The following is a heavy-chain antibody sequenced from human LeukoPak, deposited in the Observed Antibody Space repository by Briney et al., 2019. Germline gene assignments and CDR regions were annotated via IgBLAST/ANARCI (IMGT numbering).Heavy chain of an antibody. J-gene: IGHJ6*04. CDR3: ARANLDYYYGMDV. Sequence: PSETLSLTCTVSGGSISSYYWSWIRQPPGKGLDWIGYIYYSGSTNYNPSLKSRVTISVDTSKNQFSLKLSSVTAADTAVYYCARANLDYYYGMDVWGKGTTVTVSS. V-gene: IGHV4-59*01. CDR1: GGSISSYY. CDR2: IYYSGST.